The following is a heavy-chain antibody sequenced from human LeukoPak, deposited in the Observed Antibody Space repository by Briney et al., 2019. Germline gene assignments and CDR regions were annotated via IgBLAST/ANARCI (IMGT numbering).Heavy chain of an antibody. CDR2: INHSGST. D-gene: IGHD6-6*01. CDR1: GGSFSGYY. CDR3: ARGIAALSGYYFDY. V-gene: IGHV4-34*01. J-gene: IGHJ4*02. Sequence: PSETLSLTCAVYGGSFSGYYWSWIRQPPGKGLEWIGEINHSGSTNYNPSLKGRVTISVDTSKNQFSLRLSSVTAADTAVYYCARGIAALSGYYFDYWGQGTLVTVSS.